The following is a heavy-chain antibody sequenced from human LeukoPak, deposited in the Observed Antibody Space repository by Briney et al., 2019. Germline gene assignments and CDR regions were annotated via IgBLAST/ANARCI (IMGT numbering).Heavy chain of an antibody. CDR3: ATETIGRHYDY. J-gene: IGHJ4*02. CDR2: IGSTGTDR. Sequence: GGSLRLSCVASGFSFMSSGINWVRQAPGKGLEWVSSIGSTGTDRYYADSLKGRFTISRDNAKNSLYLQMNSLRAEDTAVYYCATETIGRHYDYWGQGTLLTVSS. CDR1: GFSFMSSG. D-gene: IGHD1-14*01. V-gene: IGHV3-21*01.